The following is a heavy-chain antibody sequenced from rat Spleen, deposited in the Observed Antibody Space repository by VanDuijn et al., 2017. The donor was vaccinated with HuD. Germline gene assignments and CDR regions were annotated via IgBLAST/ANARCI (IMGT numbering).Heavy chain of an antibody. CDR1: GFSLSSHG. V-gene: IGHV2-13*01. D-gene: IGHD2-5*01. CDR3: TRGGYFRY. CDR2: IWGDGNS. J-gene: IGHJ2*01. Sequence: QVQLKESGPGLVQPSQTLSLTCTVSGFSLSSHGVIWVRQPPGKGLEWMGVIWGDGNSNYNSALKSRLSISRDTSKSQVYLKMNSLQAEDTATYYCTRGGYFRYWGQGVMVTVSS.